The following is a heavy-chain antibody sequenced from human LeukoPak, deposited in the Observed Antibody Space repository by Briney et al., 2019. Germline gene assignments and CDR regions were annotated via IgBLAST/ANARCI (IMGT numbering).Heavy chain of an antibody. D-gene: IGHD1-7*01. CDR1: GFAFSTYW. Sequence: GGSLRLSCAASGFAFSTYWMNWVRQAPGKGLEWVANIKPDGSEKFYVDSVKGRFTISRDNAKNSLYLQMNSLRAEDTAVYYCAKRRGLELLYYYYMDVWGKGTTVTVSS. J-gene: IGHJ6*03. CDR3: AKRRGLELLYYYYMDV. V-gene: IGHV3-7*03. CDR2: IKPDGSEK.